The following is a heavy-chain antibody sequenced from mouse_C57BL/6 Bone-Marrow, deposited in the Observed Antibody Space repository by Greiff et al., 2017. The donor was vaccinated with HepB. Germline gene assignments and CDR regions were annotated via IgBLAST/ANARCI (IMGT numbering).Heavy chain of an antibody. Sequence: VQLKESGAELVRPGASVKLSCTASGFNIKDDYMHWVKQRPEQGLEWIGWIDPENGDTEYASKFQGKATITADTSSNTAYLQLSSLTSEDTAVYYCTTWGYNYYAVDYWGQGTSVTVSS. V-gene: IGHV14-4*01. CDR2: IDPENGDT. CDR1: GFNIKDDY. D-gene: IGHD2-2*01. J-gene: IGHJ4*01. CDR3: TTWGYNYYAVDY.